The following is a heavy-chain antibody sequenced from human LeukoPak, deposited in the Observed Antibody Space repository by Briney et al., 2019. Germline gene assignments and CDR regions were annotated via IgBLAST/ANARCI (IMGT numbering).Heavy chain of an antibody. CDR3: TFYYYDSNAFDY. D-gene: IGHD3-22*01. Sequence: GGSLRLSCATSGFTFSSYSMNWVRQAPGKGLEWVGRIKSKTDGGTTDYAAPVKGRFTISRDDSKNTLYLQMNSLKSEDTAVYYCTFYYYDSNAFDYWGQGTLVTVSS. CDR1: GFTFSSYS. J-gene: IGHJ4*02. V-gene: IGHV3-15*01. CDR2: IKSKTDGGTT.